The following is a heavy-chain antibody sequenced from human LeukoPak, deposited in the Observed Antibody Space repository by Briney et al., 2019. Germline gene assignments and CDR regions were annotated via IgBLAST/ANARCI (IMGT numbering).Heavy chain of an antibody. V-gene: IGHV3-30*04. Sequence: GGSLRLSCAASVLTFRNYAVHWARHAPGKGVERVANISYDGTNKYYADSVKRRFTISRDNPKNTLYLQMNTLRAEDTAVYYWGRGWAYDILTGYFDWYFDLWGRDTLVTVSS. J-gene: IGHJ2*01. CDR2: ISYDGTNK. CDR1: VLTFRNYA. CDR3: GRGWAYDILTGYFDWYFDL. D-gene: IGHD3-9*01.